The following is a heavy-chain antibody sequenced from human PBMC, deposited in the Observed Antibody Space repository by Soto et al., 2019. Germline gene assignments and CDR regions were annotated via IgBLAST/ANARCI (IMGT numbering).Heavy chain of an antibody. CDR1: GGSFSGYY. D-gene: IGHD3-16*01. CDR2: INHSGST. V-gene: IGHV4-34*01. CDR3: PRARTYGGGVVDY. J-gene: IGHJ4*02. Sequence: QVQLQQWGAGLLKPSETLSLTCAVYGGSFSGYYWSWIRQPPGKGLEWIGEINHSGSTNYNPSLKSRVTRSVDTPKTHSPRKLSPGTAADPAVYYWPRARTYGGGVVDYWGQGTLVTVSS.